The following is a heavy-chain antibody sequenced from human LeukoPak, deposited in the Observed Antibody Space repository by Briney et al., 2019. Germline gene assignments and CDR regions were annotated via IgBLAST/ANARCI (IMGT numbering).Heavy chain of an antibody. Sequence: GGSLRLSCAASGFTFSSYGMHWVRQAPGKGLEWVAVISYDGSNKYYADSVKGRFTISRDNSKNTLYLQMNSLRAEDTAVYYCAKDGAAMIFWFDPWGQGTLVTVSS. D-gene: IGHD2-2*01. CDR3: AKDGAAMIFWFDP. CDR1: GFTFSSYG. CDR2: ISYDGSNK. J-gene: IGHJ5*02. V-gene: IGHV3-30*18.